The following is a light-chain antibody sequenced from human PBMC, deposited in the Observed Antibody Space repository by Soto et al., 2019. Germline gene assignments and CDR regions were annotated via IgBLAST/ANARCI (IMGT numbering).Light chain of an antibody. CDR3: NSYSSSTTVV. CDR1: SSDVGDYNY. CDR2: EVN. J-gene: IGLJ3*02. V-gene: IGLV2-8*01. Sequence: QSALTQPPSASGSPGQSVTISCTGTSSDVGDYNYVSWYQQHPGKAPKLMIYEVNKRPSGVPDRFSGSKSGNTASLTISGLQAEDEADYYCNSYSSSTTVVFGGGTKVTVL.